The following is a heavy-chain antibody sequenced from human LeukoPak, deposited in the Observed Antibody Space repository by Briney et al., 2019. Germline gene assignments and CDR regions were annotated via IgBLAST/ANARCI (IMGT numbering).Heavy chain of an antibody. D-gene: IGHD5-24*01. J-gene: IGHJ4*02. CDR3: ARLGKRWLHRHGVDY. V-gene: IGHV4-39*01. CDR2: IYYSGST. CDR1: GGSISSYY. Sequence: PSETLSLTCTVSGGSISSYYWSWIRQPPGKGLEWIGSIYYSGSTYYNPSLKSRVTISVDTSKNQFSLKLSSVTAADTAVYYCARLGKRWLHRHGVDYWGQGTLVTVSS.